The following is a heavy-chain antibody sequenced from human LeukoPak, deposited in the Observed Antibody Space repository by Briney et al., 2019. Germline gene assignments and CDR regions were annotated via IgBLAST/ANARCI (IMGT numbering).Heavy chain of an antibody. CDR1: GVSFSGYY. CDR3: ARFRITGTTRAFDI. Sequence: SETLSLTCAVYGVSFSGYYWSWIRQPPGKGLEWIGEINHSGSTNYNPSLKSRVTISVDTSKNQFSLKLSSVTAADTAVYYCARFRITGTTRAFDIWGQGTMVTVSS. V-gene: IGHV4-34*01. D-gene: IGHD1-20*01. J-gene: IGHJ3*02. CDR2: INHSGST.